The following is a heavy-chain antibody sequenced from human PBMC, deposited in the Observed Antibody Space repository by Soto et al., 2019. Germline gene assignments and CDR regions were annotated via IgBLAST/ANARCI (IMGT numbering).Heavy chain of an antibody. CDR1: GFTFTSYD. V-gene: IGHV3-30*04. J-gene: IGHJ4*02. Sequence: QVQLVESGEGVVQPGRSQRLSCAASGFTFTSYDINWVRQAPGKGPEWVAVISNDGRGKYYADSVKGRFTISRDNSKNTLYLQMNSLRSDDTAVYYCARDQCFGGGRSCYYFDFWGQGTLVTVSS. CDR2: ISNDGRGK. CDR3: ARDQCFGGGRSCYYFDF. D-gene: IGHD2-15*01.